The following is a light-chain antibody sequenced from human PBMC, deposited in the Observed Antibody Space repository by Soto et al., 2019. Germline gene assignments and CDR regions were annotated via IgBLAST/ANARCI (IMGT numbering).Light chain of an antibody. CDR2: AAS. CDR3: QHSHSSPLT. V-gene: IGKV1-39*01. CDR1: HSIASH. J-gene: IGKJ4*01. Sequence: DIQMTQSPSSLSASVGDRVTITCRASHSIASHLNWYQLKPGEAPKVLIFAASSLQSGVPSRFSGSGFGTDFTLTITSLQPEDSATYSCQHSHSSPLTFGGGTKVDIK.